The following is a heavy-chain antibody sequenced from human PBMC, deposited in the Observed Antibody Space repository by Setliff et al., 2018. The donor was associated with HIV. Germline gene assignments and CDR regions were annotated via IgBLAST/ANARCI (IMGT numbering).Heavy chain of an antibody. CDR1: GYTFTSYD. CDR2: MNPNSGNT. CDR3: ARVAGEENYWYFDL. V-gene: IGHV1-8*01. Sequence: ASVKVSCKASGYTFTSYDINWVRQATGQGLEWMGWMNPNSGNTGYAQKFQGRVTVTRNTSISTAYMELSSLRSEDTAVYYCARVAGEENYWYFDLWGRGTLVTVSS. D-gene: IGHD6-19*01. J-gene: IGHJ2*01.